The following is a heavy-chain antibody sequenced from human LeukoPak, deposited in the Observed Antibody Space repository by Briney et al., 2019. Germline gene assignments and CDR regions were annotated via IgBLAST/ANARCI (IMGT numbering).Heavy chain of an antibody. Sequence: SVKVSCKASGGTFSSYAISWVRQAPGQGLEWMGGVIPIFGTANYAQKFQGRVTITTDESTSTAYTELSSLRSEDTAVYYCARETPGGITGTTLGYWGQGTLVTVSS. CDR3: ARETPGGITGTTLGY. CDR2: VIPIFGTA. V-gene: IGHV1-69*05. CDR1: GGTFSSYA. D-gene: IGHD1-20*01. J-gene: IGHJ4*02.